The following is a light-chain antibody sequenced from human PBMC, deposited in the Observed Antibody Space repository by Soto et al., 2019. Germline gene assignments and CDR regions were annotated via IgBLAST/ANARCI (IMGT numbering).Light chain of an antibody. Sequence: QSVLTQPRSVSGSPGQSVTISCTGTSSDVGGYNFVSWYQHHPGKAPKLIIYSVIQRPSGVPDRFSASKSDNTASLTISGLRAEDEADYYCCSYAGSYTYVFGTGTKVTVL. J-gene: IGLJ1*01. CDR1: SSDVGGYNF. CDR2: SVI. CDR3: CSYAGSYTYV. V-gene: IGLV2-11*01.